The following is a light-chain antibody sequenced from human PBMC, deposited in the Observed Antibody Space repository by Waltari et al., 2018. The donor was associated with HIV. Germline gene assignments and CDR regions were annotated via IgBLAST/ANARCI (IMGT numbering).Light chain of an antibody. CDR3: SSYTSSSTYV. CDR2: EVT. CDR1: SSDVGRHNR. J-gene: IGLJ1*01. Sequence: QSALTQPPSVSGSPGQSVTISCTGNSSDVGRHNRVSWYQQPPGTAPKLLIYEVTYRPSGVPDRFSGSKSGNTASLTISGLQAEDEADYYCSSYTSSSTYVFGTGTRVTVL. V-gene: IGLV2-18*02.